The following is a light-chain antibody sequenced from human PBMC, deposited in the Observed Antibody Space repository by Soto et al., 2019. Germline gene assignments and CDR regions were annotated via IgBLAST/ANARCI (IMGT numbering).Light chain of an antibody. CDR1: QNIRNF. J-gene: IGKJ4*01. CDR3: QQSSDTLIT. Sequence: DIQMTQSPSSLSASVGDTIIITCRASQNIRNFLNWYQWRPGQGPRLLIYTSSTVQSGVPSRFGGAGSGTEFTLTISSLQPEDFATYFCQQSSDTLITFGGGTKVDIK. V-gene: IGKV1-39*01. CDR2: TSS.